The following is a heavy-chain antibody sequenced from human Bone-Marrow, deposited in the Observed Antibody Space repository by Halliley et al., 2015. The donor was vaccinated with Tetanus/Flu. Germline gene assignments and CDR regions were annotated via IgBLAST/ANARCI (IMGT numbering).Heavy chain of an antibody. CDR2: IFPDDSDT. CDR3: ARALGDLSSLVGFDY. V-gene: IGHV5-51*03. D-gene: IGHD3-16*02. CDR1: GYNFSNYW. J-gene: IGHJ4*02. Sequence: QLVQSGAEVKKPGESLKISCKVSGYNFSNYWIGWVRQMPGKGLAWMGIIFPDDSDTRYSPSFQGPVTMSVDKSISTAYLQWSGLRASDTAIYYCARALGDLSSLVGFDYWGQGTLVTVSS.